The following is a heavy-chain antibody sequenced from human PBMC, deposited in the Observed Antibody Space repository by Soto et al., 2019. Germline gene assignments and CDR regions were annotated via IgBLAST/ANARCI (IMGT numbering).Heavy chain of an antibody. J-gene: IGHJ4*02. V-gene: IGHV4-4*02. CDR3: ARSFGWYAIDY. Sequence: QVLLQESGPGLVQPSGTLSLSCAVSGGSISSNYFWGWVRQPPGKGLEWVGDISHSGSVNYNPSRQSRVIISIDKSKNQFSPKLNSVTAADTAVYDCARSFGWYAIDYWGQGTLVIVSS. CDR1: GGSISSNYF. D-gene: IGHD6-19*01. CDR2: ISHSGSV.